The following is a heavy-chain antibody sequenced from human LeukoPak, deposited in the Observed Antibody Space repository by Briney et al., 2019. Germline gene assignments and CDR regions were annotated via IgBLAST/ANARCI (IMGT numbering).Heavy chain of an antibody. D-gene: IGHD6-19*01. CDR2: IKQDGSEK. CDR1: GFSFSNYG. CDR3: ARVVEMYSSLGGANWFDP. J-gene: IGHJ5*02. Sequence: PGGSLSLSCAASGFSFSNYGKNWVRQAPGKGLEWVANIKQDGSEKYYVDSVKGRFTISRDNAKNSLYLQMNSLRAEDTAVYYCARVVEMYSSLGGANWFDPWGQGTLVTVSS. V-gene: IGHV3-7*01.